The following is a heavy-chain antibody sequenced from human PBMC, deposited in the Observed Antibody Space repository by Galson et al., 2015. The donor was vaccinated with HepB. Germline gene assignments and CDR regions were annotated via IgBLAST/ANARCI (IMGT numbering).Heavy chain of an antibody. CDR3: ARVSSPYYYGSGNYYYSGMDV. CDR2: ISTYSTNI. D-gene: IGHD3-10*01. J-gene: IGHJ6*02. V-gene: IGHV3-48*01. Sequence: SLRLSCAASGFTFTSYNMNWVRQAPGKGLEWVSYISTYSTNIYYADSVKGRFTISRDNAKNSLYLQMNSLRAEDTAVYYCARVSSPYYYGSGNYYYSGMDVWGQGTTVTVSS. CDR1: GFTFTSYN.